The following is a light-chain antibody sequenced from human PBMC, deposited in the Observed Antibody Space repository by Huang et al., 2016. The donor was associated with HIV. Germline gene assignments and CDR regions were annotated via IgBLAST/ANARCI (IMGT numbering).Light chain of an antibody. CDR1: HSIGTN. J-gene: IGKJ4*01. CDR2: DAS. CDR3: QQYNYWPLLT. Sequence: EVVLTQSPATLSVSPGEGATISCRASHSIGTNLAWYQQKPGQAPRLLIYDASTRATGFSARFSGSGSGTEFSLAIGSLQSADSAVYYCQQYNYWPLLTFGGGTKLEIK. V-gene: IGKV3-15*01.